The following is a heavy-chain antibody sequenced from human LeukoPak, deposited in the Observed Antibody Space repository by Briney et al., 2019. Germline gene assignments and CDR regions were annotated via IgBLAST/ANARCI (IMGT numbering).Heavy chain of an antibody. V-gene: IGHV4-4*07. D-gene: IGHD1-26*01. Sequence: SETLSLTCTVSGDSITSYYWSWIRQSAEKGLEWMGRIYTTGTTNYNPSLKGRVTVSVDTSKNQFFLKLRSVIAADTAVYYCARDVGASNFDSWGQGVQVTVSS. J-gene: IGHJ4*02. CDR3: ARDVGASNFDS. CDR2: IYTTGTT. CDR1: GDSITSYY.